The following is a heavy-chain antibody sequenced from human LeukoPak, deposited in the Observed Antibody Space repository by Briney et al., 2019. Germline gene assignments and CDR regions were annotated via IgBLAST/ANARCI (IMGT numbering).Heavy chain of an antibody. Sequence: GGSLRLSCAASGFRFSDYEMNWVRQAPGKGLEWVSYISSGGSRIYYADSVKGRLTISRDNAKNSLYLQMNSLRAEDTAVYYCARAGIQVWDSWGQGTRVTVSS. J-gene: IGHJ4*02. CDR1: GFRFSDYE. D-gene: IGHD5-18*01. V-gene: IGHV3-48*03. CDR3: ARAGIQVWDS. CDR2: ISSGGSRI.